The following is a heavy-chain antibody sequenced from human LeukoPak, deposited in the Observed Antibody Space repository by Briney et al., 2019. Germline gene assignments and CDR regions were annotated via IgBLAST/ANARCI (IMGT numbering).Heavy chain of an antibody. D-gene: IGHD5-18*01. CDR2: ISADGDST. CDR1: GFTFDDHA. J-gene: IGHJ5*02. CDR3: AQDPQYPYSYGT. Sequence: GGSLRLSCVASGFTFDDHAMYWVRQTPGKGLEWVSLISADGDSTYYADSVKGRFTISRDNSKKSLSLQMHSLRTEDSALYHCAQDPQYPYSYGTWGQGTLVTVSS. V-gene: IGHV3-43*02.